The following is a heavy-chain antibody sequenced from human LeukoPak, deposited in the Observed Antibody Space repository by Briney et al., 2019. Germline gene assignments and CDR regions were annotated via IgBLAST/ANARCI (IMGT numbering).Heavy chain of an antibody. Sequence: GRSLRLSRAASGFSFAIYGMRWVSQAVGRGLEWVAFIWADGTREFYADSVRGRFTVSRDNSNNTLYLHMTSLRAEDTALYYCARDRNYYFDYCGQGTLLSVSS. CDR3: ARDRNYYFDY. CDR1: GFSFAIYG. J-gene: IGHJ4*02. V-gene: IGHV3-33*01. D-gene: IGHD1-7*01. CDR2: IWADGTRE.